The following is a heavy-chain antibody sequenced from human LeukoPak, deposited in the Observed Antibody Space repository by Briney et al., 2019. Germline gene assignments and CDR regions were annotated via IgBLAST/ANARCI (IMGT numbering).Heavy chain of an antibody. D-gene: IGHD3-22*01. CDR3: ARGAPGPITMIVVVMFSDY. Sequence: GGSLRLSCAASGFTFSSYSMNWVRQAPGKGLEWVSSISSSRSYIYYADSVKGRFTISRDNAKNSLYLQMNSLRAEDTAAYYCARGAPGPITMIVVVMFSDYWGQGTLVTVSS. CDR2: ISSSRSYI. CDR1: GFTFSSYS. V-gene: IGHV3-21*01. J-gene: IGHJ4*02.